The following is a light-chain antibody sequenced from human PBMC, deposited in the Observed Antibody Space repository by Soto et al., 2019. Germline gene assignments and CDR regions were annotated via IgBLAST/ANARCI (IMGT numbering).Light chain of an antibody. CDR3: QQYSDWPIT. CDR2: GAS. Sequence: ETVMTQSPATLSVSPGERATLSCRASQSVSSNLAWYQQKPGQAPRLLIYGASTRATGIPARFSGSGSGTEFTLTISSLQSEDFAVYFCQQYSDWPITFGQGTRLEIK. V-gene: IGKV3-15*01. CDR1: QSVSSN. J-gene: IGKJ5*01.